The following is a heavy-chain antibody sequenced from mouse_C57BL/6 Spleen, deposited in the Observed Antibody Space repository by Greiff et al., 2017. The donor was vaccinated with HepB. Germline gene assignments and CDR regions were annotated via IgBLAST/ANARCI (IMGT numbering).Heavy chain of an antibody. CDR1: GYTFTDYY. CDR3: ARYYYDYDVDFDV. V-gene: IGHV1-76*01. Sequence: QVHVKQSGAELVRPGASVKLSCKASGYTFTDYYINWVKQRPGQGLEWIARIYPGSGNTYYNEKFKGKATLTAEKSSSTAYMQLSSLTSEDSAVYFCARYYYDYDVDFDVWGTGTTVTVSS. J-gene: IGHJ1*03. D-gene: IGHD2-4*01. CDR2: IYPGSGNT.